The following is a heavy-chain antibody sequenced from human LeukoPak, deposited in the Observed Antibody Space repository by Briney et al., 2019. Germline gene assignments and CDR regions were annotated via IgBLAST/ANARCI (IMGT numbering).Heavy chain of an antibody. CDR2: IYWDDDK. CDR3: AHNKKGRAPGMFDY. D-gene: IGHD1-14*01. Sequence: ESGPTLVKPTQTLTLTCTFSGLSLSTSGVGVGWIRQPPGKALEWLALIYWDDDKRYSPSLRTRLTITKDTSKNQVVLTMTNMDPEDTATYYCAHNKKGRAPGMFDYWGQGTLVTISS. J-gene: IGHJ4*02. CDR1: GLSLSTSGVG. V-gene: IGHV2-5*02.